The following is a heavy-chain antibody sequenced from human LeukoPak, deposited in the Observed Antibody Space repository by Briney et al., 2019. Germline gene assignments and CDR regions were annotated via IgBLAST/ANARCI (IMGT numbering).Heavy chain of an antibody. V-gene: IGHV1-69*13. J-gene: IGHJ6*03. Sequence: SVKVSCKTSGYTFTGYYMHWVRQAPGQGLEWMGGIIPIFGTVNYAQKFQGRVAINVDESTSTAYMELSSLRSEDTAVYYCARWFGDVNAYYMDVWGKGTTVTISS. CDR2: IIPIFGTV. CDR1: GYTFTGYY. CDR3: ARWFGDVNAYYMDV. D-gene: IGHD3-10*01.